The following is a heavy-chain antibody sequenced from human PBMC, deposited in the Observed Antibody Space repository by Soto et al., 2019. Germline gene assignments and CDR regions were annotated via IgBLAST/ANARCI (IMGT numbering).Heavy chain of an antibody. Sequence: PSETLSLPCTVSGGSLSSYYWGLIRPPPGKGLEWIGYIYYSGSTNYNPPLRGRATISVDTSKNQFSLRLSSVTAADTAVYYCARYSSSGGRNWFDPGGQGTLVTVSS. D-gene: IGHD6-13*01. J-gene: IGHJ5*02. V-gene: IGHV4-59*01. CDR1: GGSLSSYY. CDR3: ARYSSSGGRNWFDP. CDR2: IYYSGST.